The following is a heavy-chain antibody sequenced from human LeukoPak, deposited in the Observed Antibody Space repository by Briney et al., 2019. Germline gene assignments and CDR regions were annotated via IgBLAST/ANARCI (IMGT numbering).Heavy chain of an antibody. J-gene: IGHJ4*02. Sequence: SETLSLTCTVSGGSISSHYWSWIRQPPGKGLEWIGYLYDYGRTKHNPSLNSRLTLSADTSKNQFSLRLSSVTAADTAVYFCATITRGNIFGYFDFWGQGILVAVSS. V-gene: IGHV4-59*11. CDR2: LYDYGRT. CDR1: GGSISSHY. D-gene: IGHD5-18*01. CDR3: ATITRGNIFGYFDF.